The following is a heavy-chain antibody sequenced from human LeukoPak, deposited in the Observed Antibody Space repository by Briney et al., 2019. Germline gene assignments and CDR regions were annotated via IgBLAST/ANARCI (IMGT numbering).Heavy chain of an antibody. D-gene: IGHD6-13*01. CDR2: TYYRSKWYN. V-gene: IGHV6-1*01. J-gene: IGHJ6*02. CDR3: ARDDARIAAAGSYYGMDV. Sequence: SQTLSLTCAISGDSVSSNSAAWNWIRQSPSRGLEWLGRTYYRSKWYNDYAVSVKSRITINPDTSKNQFSLQLNSVTPEDTAVYYCARDDARIAAAGSYYGMDVWGQGTTVTVSS. CDR1: GDSVSSNSAA.